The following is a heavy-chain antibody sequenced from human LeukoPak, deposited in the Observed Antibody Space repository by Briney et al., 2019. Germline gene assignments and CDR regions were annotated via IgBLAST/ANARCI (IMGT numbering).Heavy chain of an antibody. Sequence: GGSLRLSCAASGFTFSTYWMSWVRQAPGKGLELVANIKQDGSEEYFVDSVKGRFTISRDNAKNSLYLQMNSLRAEDTAVYYCARAIWGGQEYYFDFWGQGTLVTVSS. J-gene: IGHJ4*02. V-gene: IGHV3-7*05. CDR3: ARAIWGGQEYYFDF. CDR2: IKQDGSEE. D-gene: IGHD3-16*01. CDR1: GFTFSTYW.